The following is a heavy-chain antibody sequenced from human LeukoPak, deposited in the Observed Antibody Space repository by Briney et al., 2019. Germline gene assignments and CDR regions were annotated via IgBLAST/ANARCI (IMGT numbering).Heavy chain of an antibody. CDR2: IIPILGIG. V-gene: IGHV1-69*04. CDR1: GGTFSSYA. CDR3: AGIAAAGIDSFDY. D-gene: IGHD6-13*01. Sequence: SVKVSCKASGGTFSSYAISWVRQAPGQGLEWMGRIIPILGIGNYAQKFQGRVTITADKSTSTAYMELSSLRSEDTAVYYCAGIAAAGIDSFDYWGQGTLVTVSS. J-gene: IGHJ4*02.